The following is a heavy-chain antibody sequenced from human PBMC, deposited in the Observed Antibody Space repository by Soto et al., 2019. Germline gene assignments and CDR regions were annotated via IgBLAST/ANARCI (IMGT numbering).Heavy chain of an antibody. CDR3: ASAPTTVVTPYYFDY. J-gene: IGHJ4*02. CDR1: GFTFSSYA. Sequence: QVQLVGSGGGVVQPGRSLRLSCAASGFTFSSYAMHWVRQAPGKGLEWVAVISYDGSNKYYADSVKGRFTISRDNSKNTLYLQMNSLRAEDTAVYYCASAPTTVVTPYYFDYWGQGTLVTVSS. D-gene: IGHD4-17*01. V-gene: IGHV3-30-3*01. CDR2: ISYDGSNK.